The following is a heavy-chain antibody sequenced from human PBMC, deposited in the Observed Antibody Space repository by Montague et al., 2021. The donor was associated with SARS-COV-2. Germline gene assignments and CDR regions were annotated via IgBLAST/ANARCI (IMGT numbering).Heavy chain of an antibody. CDR2: IYSGGST. CDR3: ARDQRRYGSGSYYGPHYYYYGMDV. CDR1: GFTVSSNY. J-gene: IGHJ6*02. Sequence: RSLSLSASGFTVSSNYMSWVRQAPGKGLEWVSVIYSGGSTYYADSVKGRFTISRDNSKNTLYLQMNSLRAEDTAVYYCARDQRRYGSGSYYGPHYYYYGMDVWGQGTTVTVSS. V-gene: IGHV3-66*02. D-gene: IGHD3-10*01.